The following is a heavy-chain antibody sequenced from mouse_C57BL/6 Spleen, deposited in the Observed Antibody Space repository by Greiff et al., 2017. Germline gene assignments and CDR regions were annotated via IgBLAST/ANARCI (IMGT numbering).Heavy chain of an antibody. CDR2: IDPNSGGT. D-gene: IGHD1-1*01. J-gene: IGHJ4*01. CDR1: GYTFTSYW. Sequence: QVQLKESGAELVKPGASVKLSCKASGYTFTSYWMHWVKQRPGRGLEWIGRIDPNSGGTKYNEKFKSKATLTVDKPSSTAYMQLSSLTSEDSAVYYCALYGSSRYYAMDYWGQGTSVTVSS. CDR3: ALYGSSRYYAMDY. V-gene: IGHV1-72*01.